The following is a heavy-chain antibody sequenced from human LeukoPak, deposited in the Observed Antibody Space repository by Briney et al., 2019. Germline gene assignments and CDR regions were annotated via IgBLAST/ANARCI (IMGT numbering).Heavy chain of an antibody. CDR1: GGSINSDSYY. J-gene: IGHJ4*02. CDR2: ISYGGST. CDR3: ARQGDYCSTTSCYDY. D-gene: IGHD2-2*01. Sequence: SETLSLTCTVSGGSINSDSYYWAWIRQPPEKGLEWIGTISYGGSTYYNPSLKSRVTMSVDTSKNQFSLKLTSVTAADTAVYYCARQGDYCSTTSCYDYWGQGILVTVSS. V-gene: IGHV4-39*01.